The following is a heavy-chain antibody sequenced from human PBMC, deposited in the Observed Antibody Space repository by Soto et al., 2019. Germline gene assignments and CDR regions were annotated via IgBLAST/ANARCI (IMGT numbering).Heavy chain of an antibody. CDR2: VSIGGIT. CDR3: AKRRGAGGHFDY. J-gene: IGHJ4*02. V-gene: IGHV3-23*01. CDR1: GFTFSSYA. Sequence: PGGSLRLSCAASGFTFSSYAMGWVRQGPGKGLEWVAVVSIGGITHYADSVRGRFTISRDNSKNTLSLQMNSLTAEDTAVYFCAKRRGAGGHFDYWGQGAMLTV. D-gene: IGHD2-15*01.